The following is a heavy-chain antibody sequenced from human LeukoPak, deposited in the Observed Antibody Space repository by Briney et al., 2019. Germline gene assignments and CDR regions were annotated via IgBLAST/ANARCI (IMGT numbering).Heavy chain of an antibody. CDR1: GFTFSSYA. Sequence: GESLKISCAASGFTFSSYAMSWVRQAPGKGLEWVSAISGSGGSTYYADSVKGRFTISRDNSKNTLYLQMNSLRAEDTAVYYCASTYYFDYWGRGTLVTVSS. CDR3: ASTYYFDY. V-gene: IGHV3-23*01. J-gene: IGHJ4*02. CDR2: ISGSGGST.